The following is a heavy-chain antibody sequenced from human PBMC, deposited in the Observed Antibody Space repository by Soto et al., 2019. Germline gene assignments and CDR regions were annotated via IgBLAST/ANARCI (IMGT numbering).Heavy chain of an antibody. Sequence: PSQLLSLTCAVSGGSITSDGYSCSWIRQPPGKGLEYIGYIYHSGSTYYNPSLKSRVTISVDRSKNQFSLKLSSVTAADTAVHYCARGRPIRFDPWGQGTLVTVSS. CDR3: ARGRPIRFDP. V-gene: IGHV4-30-2*01. J-gene: IGHJ5*02. CDR1: GGSITSDGYS. CDR2: IYHSGST.